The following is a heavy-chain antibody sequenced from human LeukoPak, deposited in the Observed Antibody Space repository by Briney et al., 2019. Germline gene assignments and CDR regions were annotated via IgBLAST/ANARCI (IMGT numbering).Heavy chain of an antibody. Sequence: PSETLSLTCAVYGGSFSGYYWSWIRQPPGKGLEWIGEINHSGSTNYNPSLKSRVTISVDTSKNQFSLKLSSVTAADTAVYYCATVGYSYVGPRTPSAHRRTGASDIWGQGTMVTVSS. CDR2: INHSGST. CDR1: GGSFSGYY. J-gene: IGHJ3*02. D-gene: IGHD5-18*01. CDR3: ATVGYSYVGPRTPSAHRRTGASDI. V-gene: IGHV4-34*01.